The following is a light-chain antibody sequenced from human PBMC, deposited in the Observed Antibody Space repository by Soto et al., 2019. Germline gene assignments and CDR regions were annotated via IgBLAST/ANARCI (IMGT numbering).Light chain of an antibody. CDR3: QQYNSYSL. J-gene: IGKJ2*01. V-gene: IGKV1-5*03. CDR1: QSISCW. Sequence: DIQMTQSPSTLSASVGDRVTITCRASQSISCWLAWYQQKPGKAPKLLIYKASSLESGVPSRFSGSGSGTEFTLTISSLQPDDFATYYCQQYNSYSLFGQGTKLEIK. CDR2: KAS.